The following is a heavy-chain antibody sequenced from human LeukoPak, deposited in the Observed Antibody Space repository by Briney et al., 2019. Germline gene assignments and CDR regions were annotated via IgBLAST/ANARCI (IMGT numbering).Heavy chain of an antibody. V-gene: IGHV1-2*04. D-gene: IGHD2-2*02. Sequence: ASVKVSCKASGYTFTGYYMHWVRQAPGQGLEWMGWINPNSGGTNYAQKFQGWVTMTRDTSISTAYMELSRLRSDDTAVYYCARDAPSCQPLLYDYWGQGTLVTVSS. CDR2: INPNSGGT. CDR1: GYTFTGYY. J-gene: IGHJ4*02. CDR3: ARDAPSCQPLLYDY.